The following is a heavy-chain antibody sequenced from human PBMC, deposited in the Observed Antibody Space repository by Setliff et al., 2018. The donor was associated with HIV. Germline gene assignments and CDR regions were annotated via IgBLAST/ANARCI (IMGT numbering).Heavy chain of an antibody. CDR1: GGSISSNY. CDR3: ARFPLLHKNAFDI. V-gene: IGHV4-59*01. J-gene: IGHJ3*02. Sequence: PSETLSLTCTVSGGSISSNYWSWMRQPPGKGLEWIGHIYYSGSTNYNPSLKSRVTISVDTSRNQFSLNLSSVTAVDTAVYYCARFPLLHKNAFDIWGQGTMVTVSS. CDR2: IYYSGST. D-gene: IGHD2-15*01.